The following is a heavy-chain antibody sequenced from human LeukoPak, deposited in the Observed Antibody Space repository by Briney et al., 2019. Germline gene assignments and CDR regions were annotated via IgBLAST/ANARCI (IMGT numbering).Heavy chain of an antibody. Sequence: GGSLRLSCGGSGFTFSSYAMSWVRQAPGKGLEWVSAISGSGTDTFYANSVKGRFTISRDNPKNTLYLQMNSLRAEDTAVYYCAKWGGSSCYSPSDCWGQGTLVTVSS. J-gene: IGHJ4*02. D-gene: IGHD2-15*01. CDR2: ISGSGTDT. CDR1: GFTFSSYA. V-gene: IGHV3-23*01. CDR3: AKWGGSSCYSPSDC.